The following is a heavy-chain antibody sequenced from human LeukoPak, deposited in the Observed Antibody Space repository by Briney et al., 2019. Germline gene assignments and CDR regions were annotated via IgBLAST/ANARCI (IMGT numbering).Heavy chain of an antibody. D-gene: IGHD3-22*01. CDR1: GGSISSYY. Sequence: SETLSLTCTVSGGSISSYYWSWIRQPAGKGLEWIGRIYTSGSTNYNPSLKSRVTMSVDTSKNQFSLKLSSVTAADTAVYYCARAGVYYYGSSAYYPFDYWGQGTLVTVSS. CDR2: IYTSGST. J-gene: IGHJ4*02. V-gene: IGHV4-4*07. CDR3: ARAGVYYYGSSAYYPFDY.